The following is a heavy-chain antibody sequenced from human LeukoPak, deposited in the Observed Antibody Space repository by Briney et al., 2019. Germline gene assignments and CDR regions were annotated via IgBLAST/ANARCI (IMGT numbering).Heavy chain of an antibody. CDR1: GGSISSYY. CDR2: IYSSGST. CDR3: ARENWRSKSIDFDS. V-gene: IGHV4-4*07. J-gene: IGHJ4*02. Sequence: SETLSLTCTVSGGSISSYYWTWIRQPAGKGLEWIGRIYSSGSTNFNPSLKSRVTMSVDTSKNQFSLRLSSVTAADTAAYFCARENWRSKSIDFDSWGQGTLVTVSS. D-gene: IGHD6-6*01.